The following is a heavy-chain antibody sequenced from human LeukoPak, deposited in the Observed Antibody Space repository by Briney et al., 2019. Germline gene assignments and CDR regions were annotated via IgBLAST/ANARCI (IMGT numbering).Heavy chain of an antibody. J-gene: IGHJ4*02. Sequence: GGSLRLSCAASRFTFSSYWMSWVRRAPGKGLEWVANIRQDGSETYFVDSVEGRFTISRDNANNSLYMQMNSLRAEDTAVYYCARGRYCSGGICYFDYWGQGTLVTVSS. CDR1: RFTFSSYW. V-gene: IGHV3-7*04. CDR2: IRQDGSET. CDR3: ARGRYCSGGICYFDY. D-gene: IGHD2-15*01.